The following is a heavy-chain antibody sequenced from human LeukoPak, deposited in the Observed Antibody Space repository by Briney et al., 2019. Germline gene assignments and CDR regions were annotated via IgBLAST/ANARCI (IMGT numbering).Heavy chain of an antibody. Sequence: SETLFLTCTVSGGSINSYYWSWIRQPPGKGLEWIGYIFYSGVDRYNPALESRVTISIDTSKNQFSLKLSSVTAADTAIYYCARNDNYPGFGRGFGPWGQGTLVTVSS. V-gene: IGHV4-59*08. CDR2: IFYSGVD. CDR3: ARNDNYPGFGRGFGP. CDR1: GGSINSYY. J-gene: IGHJ5*02. D-gene: IGHD3-22*01.